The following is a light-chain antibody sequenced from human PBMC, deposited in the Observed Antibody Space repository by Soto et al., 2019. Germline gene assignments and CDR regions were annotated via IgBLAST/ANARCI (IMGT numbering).Light chain of an antibody. J-gene: IGKJ2*01. CDR3: QQFNSYPGT. Sequence: AIQLTQSPSSLSASVGDRVTITCRASQGISSALAWDQQKPGKAPKLLIYNASSLESGVLSRFSGSGSGTDFTLTISSLQPEDFATYYCQQFNSYPGTFGQGTKLQIK. V-gene: IGKV1-13*02. CDR2: NAS. CDR1: QGISSA.